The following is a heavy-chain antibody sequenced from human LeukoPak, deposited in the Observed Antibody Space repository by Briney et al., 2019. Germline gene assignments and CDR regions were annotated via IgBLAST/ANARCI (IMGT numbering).Heavy chain of an antibody. CDR1: GFSFSGRW. J-gene: IGHJ4*02. Sequence: PGGSLRLSCTASGFSFSGRWMHWAGQLPGKGLVWVSRISPTGSTTSYADSVKGRFTVSRDNAKNTLYLQVNNLRAEDTAVYYCARGPNSDWSGLDFWGQGTLLTVSS. CDR2: ISPTGSTT. V-gene: IGHV3-74*01. D-gene: IGHD3-9*01. CDR3: ARGPNSDWSGLDF.